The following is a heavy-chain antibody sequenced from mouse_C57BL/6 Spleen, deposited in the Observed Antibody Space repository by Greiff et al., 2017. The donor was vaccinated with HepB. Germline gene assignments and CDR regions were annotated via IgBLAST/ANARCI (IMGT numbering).Heavy chain of an antibody. J-gene: IGHJ3*01. Sequence: EVQLVESGGGLVKPGGSLKLSCAASGFTFSSYAMSWVRQTPEKRLEWVATISGGGSYTYYPDNVKGRFTISRDNAKNNLYLQMSHLKSEDTAMYYCARCGSSSFAYWGQGTLVTVSA. CDR2: ISGGGSYT. CDR1: GFTFSSYA. V-gene: IGHV5-4*01. D-gene: IGHD1-1*01. CDR3: ARCGSSSFAY.